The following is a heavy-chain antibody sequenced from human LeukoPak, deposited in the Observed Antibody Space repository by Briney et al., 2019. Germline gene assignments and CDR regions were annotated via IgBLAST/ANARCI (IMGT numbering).Heavy chain of an antibody. CDR2: ISGSGGST. D-gene: IGHD3-10*01. CDR1: GFTFSSYA. Sequence: GGSLRLSCAASGFTFSSYAMSWVRQAPGKGLEWVSAISGSGGSTYYADSVKGRFTISRDNSKNTLCLQMNSLRAEDTAVYYCASLPMVRGVTVWGQGTLVTVSS. CDR3: ASLPMVRGVTV. V-gene: IGHV3-23*01. J-gene: IGHJ4*02.